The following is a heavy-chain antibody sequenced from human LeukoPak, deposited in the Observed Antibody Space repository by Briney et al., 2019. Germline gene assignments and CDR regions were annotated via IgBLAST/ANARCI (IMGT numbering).Heavy chain of an antibody. CDR1: GGSISSGGYY. D-gene: IGHD4-17*01. V-gene: IGHV4-31*03. J-gene: IGHJ2*01. CDR2: IYYSGST. Sequence: PSETLSLTCTVSGGSISSGGYYWSWIRQHPGKGLEWIGYIYYSGSTYYNPSLKSRVTISVDTSKNQFSLKLSSVTAADTAVYYCARGYYGDYRYWYFDLWGRGTLVTVSS. CDR3: ARGYYGDYRYWYFDL.